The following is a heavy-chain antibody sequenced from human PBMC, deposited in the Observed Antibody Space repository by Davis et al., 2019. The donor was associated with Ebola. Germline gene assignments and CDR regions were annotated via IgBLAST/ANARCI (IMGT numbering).Heavy chain of an antibody. CDR3: ARAEGMRYYYDSSGYYPPNY. V-gene: IGHV3-21*04. D-gene: IGHD3-22*01. CDR2: ISSSSSYI. Sequence: GGSLRLSCAASGFTFSIYSMNWVRQAPGKGLEWVSSISSSSSYIYYADSVKGRFTISRHNAKNSLYLQMNSLRAEDTALYYCARAEGMRYYYDSSGYYPPNYWGQGTLVTVSS. J-gene: IGHJ4*02. CDR1: GFTFSIYS.